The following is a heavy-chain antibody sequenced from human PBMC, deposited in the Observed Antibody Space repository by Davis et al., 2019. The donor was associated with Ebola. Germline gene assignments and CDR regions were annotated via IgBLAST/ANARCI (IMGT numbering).Heavy chain of an antibody. V-gene: IGHV1-18*01. CDR3: ARTEVHYDFWSGQEHYGMDV. CDR2: ISAYNGNT. Sequence: ASVKVSCKASGYTFTSYDISWVRQAPGQGLEWMGWISAYNGNTNYAQKLQGRVTMTTDTSTSTAYMELRSLRSDDTAVYYCARTEVHYDFWSGQEHYGMDVWGQGTTVTVSS. D-gene: IGHD3-3*01. J-gene: IGHJ6*02. CDR1: GYTFTSYD.